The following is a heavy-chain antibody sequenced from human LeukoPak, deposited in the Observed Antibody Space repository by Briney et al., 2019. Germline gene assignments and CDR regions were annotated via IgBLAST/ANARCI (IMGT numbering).Heavy chain of an antibody. CDR1: GFTFDDYA. CDR2: ISWDGGST. Sequence: GGSLRLSCAPSGFTFDDYAMHWVRQAPGKGLEWVSLISWDGGSTDYADSVKGRFTISRDNSKNSLYLQMNSLRAEDTALYYCAKDIVAKDTIDAFDIWGQGTMVTVFS. CDR3: AKDIVAKDTIDAFDI. D-gene: IGHD5-12*01. V-gene: IGHV3-43D*04. J-gene: IGHJ3*02.